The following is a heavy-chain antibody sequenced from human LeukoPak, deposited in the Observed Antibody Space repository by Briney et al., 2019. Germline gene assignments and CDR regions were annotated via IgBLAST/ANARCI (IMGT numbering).Heavy chain of an antibody. V-gene: IGHV4-34*01. CDR3: ARAGAVGADLHDH. CDR1: GGSFSGYY. D-gene: IGHD3-10*01. J-gene: IGHJ5*02. CDR2: INHSGST. Sequence: SETLSLTCAVYGGSFSGYYWSWIRQPPGKGLEWIGEINHSGSTNYNPSLKSRVTMSVDTSKNQFSLKLSSVTAADTAVYYCARAGAVGADLHDHWGQGTLVTVSS.